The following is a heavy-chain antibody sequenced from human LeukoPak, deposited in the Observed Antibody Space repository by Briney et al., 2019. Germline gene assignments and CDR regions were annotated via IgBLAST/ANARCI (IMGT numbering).Heavy chain of an antibody. V-gene: IGHV2-5*02. CDR3: AHSLYVDTAMVGFDY. CDR2: IYWDDDK. J-gene: IGHJ4*02. Sequence: SGPTLVNPTQTLTLTCTFSGFSLRTSGVGVGWIRQPPGEALEWLAFIYWDDDKRYSPSLKSRLTITKDISKNQVVLTMTNMDPVDTATNYCAHSLYVDTAMVGFDYWGQGTLVTVSS. CDR1: GFSLRTSGVG. D-gene: IGHD5-18*01.